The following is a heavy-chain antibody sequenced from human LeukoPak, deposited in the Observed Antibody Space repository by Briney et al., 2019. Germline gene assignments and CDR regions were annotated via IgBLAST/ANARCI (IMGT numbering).Heavy chain of an antibody. D-gene: IGHD3-10*01. V-gene: IGHV3-23*01. CDR1: GVTFSSYA. Sequence: GGSLRLPCAASGVTFSSYAMRWVPQAPGEGLEWVSAISGSGDSTYYADPLKGRFTISRDNSKNTLYLQMNSLRAEDTAVYYCAKGELLWFGELLCPFDYWGQGTLVTVSS. J-gene: IGHJ4*02. CDR2: ISGSGDST. CDR3: AKGELLWFGELLCPFDY.